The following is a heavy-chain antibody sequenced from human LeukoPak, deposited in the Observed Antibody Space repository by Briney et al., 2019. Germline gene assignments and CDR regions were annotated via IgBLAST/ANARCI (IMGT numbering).Heavy chain of an antibody. J-gene: IGHJ6*02. CDR3: ARDPPIVVVTLRGDYYYGMDV. D-gene: IGHD2-21*02. CDR1: GYTFTSYG. V-gene: IGHV1-18*01. Sequence: ASGKVSCKASGYTFTSYGISWVRQAPGQGLEWMGWISAYNGNTNYAQKLQGRVTMTTDTSTNTAYMELRSLRSDDTAVYYCARDPPIVVVTLRGDYYYGMDVWGQGTTVTVSS. CDR2: ISAYNGNT.